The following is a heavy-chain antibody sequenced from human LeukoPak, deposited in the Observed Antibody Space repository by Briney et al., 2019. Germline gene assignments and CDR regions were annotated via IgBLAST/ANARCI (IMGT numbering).Heavy chain of an antibody. Sequence: PGGSLRLSCVGAGFSSTNHWIHWVRKVPGQGLVWVSRTNYDWGITNNADSVNGRFTMSRDNSKNTVYLQMNSLRAEDMAVYYCVRLLDREYWGEGAPGTVSS. J-gene: IGHJ4*02. CDR1: GFSSTNHW. D-gene: IGHD2-15*01. V-gene: IGHV3-74*01. CDR3: VRLLDREY. CDR2: TNYDWGIT.